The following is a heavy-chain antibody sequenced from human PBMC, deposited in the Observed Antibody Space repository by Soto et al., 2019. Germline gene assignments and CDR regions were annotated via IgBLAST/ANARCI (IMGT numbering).Heavy chain of an antibody. CDR1: SGSISSSNW. Sequence: QVQLQESGPGLVKPSGTLSLTCAVYSGSISSSNWWRWVRQPPGKGLEWSGENYHSGSTNYNPSLKSRVTISVDKSKNQFSLKLSSVPAADTAGYYCASSGDDYGDYGHFDYWGQGTLVTVSS. J-gene: IGHJ4*02. D-gene: IGHD4-17*01. V-gene: IGHV4-4*02. CDR3: ASSGDDYGDYGHFDY. CDR2: NYHSGST.